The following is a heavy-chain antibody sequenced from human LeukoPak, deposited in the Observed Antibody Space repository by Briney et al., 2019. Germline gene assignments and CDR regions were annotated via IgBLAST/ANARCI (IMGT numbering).Heavy chain of an antibody. Sequence: ASVKVSFTASGYIFSRYEITWVRQATGQGLEWMGWMNPNSGDTSSAQKFQGRITMTSNTSISTAFLELSSLRSDDTAVYYCARWGWFGELSAFDSWGQGTLVTVSS. V-gene: IGHV1-8*01. J-gene: IGHJ4*02. CDR2: MNPNSGDT. CDR1: GYIFSRYE. CDR3: ARWGWFGELSAFDS. D-gene: IGHD3-10*01.